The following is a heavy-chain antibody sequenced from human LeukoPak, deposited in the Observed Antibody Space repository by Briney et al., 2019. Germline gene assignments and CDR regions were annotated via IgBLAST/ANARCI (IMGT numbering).Heavy chain of an antibody. Sequence: SETLSLTCTFSGGSISSGGYYWNWSRQPPGKGLEWIGYIYHSGSTYYNPSLKSRVTISVDTSKNQFSLKLSSVTAADTAVYYCARGGSYHLPGDYWGQGTLVTVSS. CDR1: GGSISSGGYY. V-gene: IGHV4-30-2*01. CDR2: IYHSGST. J-gene: IGHJ4*02. CDR3: ARGGSYHLPGDY. D-gene: IGHD1-26*01.